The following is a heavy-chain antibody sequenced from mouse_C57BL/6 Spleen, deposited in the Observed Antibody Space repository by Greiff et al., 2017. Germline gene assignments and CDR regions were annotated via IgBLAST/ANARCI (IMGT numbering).Heavy chain of an antibody. J-gene: IGHJ4*01. CDR3: ARSVYYGSSYRAMDY. Sequence: QVQLQQPGAELVKPGASVKMSCKASGYTFTSYWITWVKQRPGQGLEWIGDIYPGSGSTNYNEKFKSKATLTVDTSSSTAYMQLSSLTSEDSAVYYCARSVYYGSSYRAMDYWGQGTSVTVSS. D-gene: IGHD1-1*01. CDR1: GYTFTSYW. CDR2: IYPGSGST. V-gene: IGHV1-55*01.